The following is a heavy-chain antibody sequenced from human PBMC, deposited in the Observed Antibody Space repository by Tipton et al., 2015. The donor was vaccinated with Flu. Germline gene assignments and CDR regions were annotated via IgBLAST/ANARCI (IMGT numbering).Heavy chain of an antibody. CDR1: GGSISSYY. CDR3: ATRDYYDSSGYSDY. D-gene: IGHD3-22*01. CDR2: IYYSGST. J-gene: IGHJ4*02. Sequence: TLSLTCTVSGGSISSYYWSWIRQPPGKGLEWIGYIYYSGSTNYNPSLKSRVTISVDTSKNQFSLKLSSVTAADTAVYYCATRDYYDSSGYSDYWGQGTLVTVSS. V-gene: IGHV4-59*12.